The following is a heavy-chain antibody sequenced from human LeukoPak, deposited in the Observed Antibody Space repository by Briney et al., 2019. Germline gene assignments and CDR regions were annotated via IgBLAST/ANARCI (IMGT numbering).Heavy chain of an antibody. CDR1: GFTFDDYA. J-gene: IGHJ5*02. D-gene: IGHD6-13*01. CDR3: TKDSVAAAGTAWFGP. CDR2: ISHNGDRI. V-gene: IGHV3-23*01. Sequence: PGGSLRLSCAASGFTFDDYAMTWVRQAPGRRLEWVSGISHNGDRIYYADSVKGRFTISRDNSKNTEYLQMNSLRPEDTALYYCTKDSVAAAGTAWFGPWGQGTLVTVSS.